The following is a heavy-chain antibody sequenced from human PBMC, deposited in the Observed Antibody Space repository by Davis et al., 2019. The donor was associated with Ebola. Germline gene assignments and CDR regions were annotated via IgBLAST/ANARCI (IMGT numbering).Heavy chain of an antibody. J-gene: IGHJ4*02. D-gene: IGHD3-3*01. V-gene: IGHV1-8*01. CDR1: GYTFTSYD. CDR2: MNPNSGNT. CDR3: ARGRFLEWLFAGGY. Sequence: ASVQVSCKASGYTFTSYDINWVRQATGQGLEWMGWMNPNSGNTGYAQKFQGRVTMTRNTSIRTAYMELSSLRSEDTAVYYCARGRFLEWLFAGGYWGQGTLVTVSS.